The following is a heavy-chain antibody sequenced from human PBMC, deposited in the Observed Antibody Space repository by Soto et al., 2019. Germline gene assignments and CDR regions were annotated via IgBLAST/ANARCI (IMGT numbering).Heavy chain of an antibody. CDR2: ISYDGRNK. Sequence: PGRSKRLSCAAAGGNFRDYGGHWVRQAPGKGLEWVAVISYDGRNKYYADSVKGRFTISRDSSMNTVYLQMNSLREEDTALYYCAKGRSIAVAGFSDYWGQGTLVPVTP. CDR1: GGNFRDYG. CDR3: AKGRSIAVAGFSDY. D-gene: IGHD6-19*01. J-gene: IGHJ4*02. V-gene: IGHV3-30*18.